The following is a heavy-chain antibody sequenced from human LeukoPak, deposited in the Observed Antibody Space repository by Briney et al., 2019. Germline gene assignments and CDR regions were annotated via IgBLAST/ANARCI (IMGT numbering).Heavy chain of an antibody. V-gene: IGHV3-11*01. Sequence: GGSLRLSCAASGFTFSDYYMSWIRHAPGKGLEWVSYISSSGSTIYSADSVKGRFTISRDNAKNSLYLQMNSLRAEDTAVYYCARVRDNSGYNYFDYWGQGTLVTVPS. CDR3: ARVRDNSGYNYFDY. J-gene: IGHJ4*02. CDR2: ISSSGSTI. D-gene: IGHD3-22*01. CDR1: GFTFSDYY.